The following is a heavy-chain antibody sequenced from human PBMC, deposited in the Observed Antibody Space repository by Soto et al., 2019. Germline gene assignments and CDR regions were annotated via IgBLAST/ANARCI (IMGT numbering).Heavy chain of an antibody. CDR1: GYTFTGYY. Sequence: ASVKVSCKAAGYTFTGYYMHWVRHAPGQVLEWLGWINPTSGGTNYAHKLKCRLTLTRKTSISTPYMELNRQRSEDTAVYYCARDRGYCSSNGCRDVEHSGDGTLVTV. V-gene: IGHV1-2*07. CDR3: ARDRGYCSSNGCRDVEH. J-gene: IGHJ4*01. D-gene: IGHD2-2*01. CDR2: INPTSGGT.